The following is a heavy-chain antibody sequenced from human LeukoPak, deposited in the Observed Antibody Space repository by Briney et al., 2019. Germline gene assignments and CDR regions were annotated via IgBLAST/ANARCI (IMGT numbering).Heavy chain of an antibody. CDR1: GYTFTSYA. J-gene: IGHJ4*02. CDR3: ARGRHYYDSSGYIGGTDY. CDR2: INAGNGNT. V-gene: IGHV1-3*01. Sequence: ASVKVSCKASGYTFTSYAIHWVRQAPGQRLEWMGWINAGNGNTKYSQKFQGRVTITRDTSASTAYMELGSLRSEDTAVYYCARGRHYYDSSGYIGGTDYWGQGTLVTVSS. D-gene: IGHD3-22*01.